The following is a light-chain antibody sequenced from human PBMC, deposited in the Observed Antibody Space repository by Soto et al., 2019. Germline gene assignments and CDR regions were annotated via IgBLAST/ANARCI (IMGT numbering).Light chain of an antibody. CDR1: QSVDSTY. J-gene: IGKJ4*01. Sequence: EIVLTQSPATLSLSPGERATVSCRASQSVDSTYLAWYQQKPGQAPRLLIYDASSRAPGIPDRFRGSGSETDFTLTISRLEPDDFAVYYCPQYGPPLTFCGGTKVAIK. V-gene: IGKV3-20*01. CDR3: PQYGPPLT. CDR2: DAS.